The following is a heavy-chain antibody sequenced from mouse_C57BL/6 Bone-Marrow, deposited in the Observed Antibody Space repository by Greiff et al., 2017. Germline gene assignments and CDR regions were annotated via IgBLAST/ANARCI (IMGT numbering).Heavy chain of an antibody. Sequence: QVQLQQPGAELVKPGASVKMSCKASGYTFTSYWITWVKQRPGQGLEWIGDIYPGSGSTNYNEKFKSKATLTGDTSSSTAYMQISSLTSEDSAVYYCARGGLWLRGWYFDVWGTGTTVTVSS. CDR3: ARGGLWLRGWYFDV. CDR1: GYTFTSYW. J-gene: IGHJ1*03. V-gene: IGHV1-55*01. D-gene: IGHD2-2*01. CDR2: IYPGSGST.